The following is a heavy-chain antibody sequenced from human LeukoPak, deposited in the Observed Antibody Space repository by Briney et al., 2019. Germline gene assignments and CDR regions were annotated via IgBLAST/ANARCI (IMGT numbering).Heavy chain of an antibody. CDR3: ARREGELRYFDWLTPRD. V-gene: IGHV4-59*12. CDR1: GGSISSYY. J-gene: IGHJ4*02. D-gene: IGHD3-9*01. CDR2: IYYSGST. Sequence: SETLSLTCTVSGGSISSYYWSWIRQPPGKGLEWIGYIYYSGSTNYNPSLKSRVTISVDKSKNQFSLKLYSVTAADTAVYYCARREGELRYFDWLTPRDWGQGTLVTVSS.